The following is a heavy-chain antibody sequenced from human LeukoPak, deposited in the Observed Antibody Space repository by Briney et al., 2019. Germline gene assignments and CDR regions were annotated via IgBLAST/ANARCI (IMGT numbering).Heavy chain of an antibody. CDR3: ARVTDILTGWAAFDI. D-gene: IGHD3-9*01. CDR2: IFPRGGET. Sequence: GGSLRLSCAASGFTFSTFAMIWVRQPPGKGLEWFSSIFPRGGETHYADSVRGRFTISRDNSKSTLSLQMNSLRAEDTAVYYCARVTDILTGWAAFDIWGQGTMVTVSS. V-gene: IGHV3-23*01. J-gene: IGHJ3*02. CDR1: GFTFSTFA.